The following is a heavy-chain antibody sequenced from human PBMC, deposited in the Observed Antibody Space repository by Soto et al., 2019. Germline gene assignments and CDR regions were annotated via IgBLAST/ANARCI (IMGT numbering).Heavy chain of an antibody. D-gene: IGHD2-15*01. CDR3: ARPPLPGYSIHFNS. V-gene: IGHV5-51*01. Sequence: GESLKISCKASGYIFIDYWIGWVRQMPGKGLEWMGIVYPRDSDTRYSPSFQGQVTISADRSTGTAFLHWRSLKASDTALYYCARPPLPGYSIHFNSWGQGTLVTVSS. J-gene: IGHJ4*02. CDR2: VYPRDSDT. CDR1: GYIFIDYW.